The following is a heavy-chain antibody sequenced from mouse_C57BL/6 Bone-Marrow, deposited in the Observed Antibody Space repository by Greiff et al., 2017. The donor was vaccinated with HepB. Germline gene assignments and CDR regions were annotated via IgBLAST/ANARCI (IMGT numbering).Heavy chain of an antibody. V-gene: IGHV7-3*01. D-gene: IGHD2-10*02. J-gene: IGHJ1*03. Sequence: EVKLMESGGGLVQPGGSLSLSCAASGFTFTDYYMSWVRQPPGKALEWLGFIRNKANGYTTEYSASVKGRFTNSRDNYESILYLQMNALRAEDSATYYCASLYGNYDWYFDVWGTGTTVTVSS. CDR1: GFTFTDYY. CDR3: ASLYGNYDWYFDV. CDR2: IRNKANGYTT.